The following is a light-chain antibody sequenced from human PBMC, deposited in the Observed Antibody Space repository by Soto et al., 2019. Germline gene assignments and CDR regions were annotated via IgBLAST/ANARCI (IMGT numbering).Light chain of an antibody. CDR2: GAS. CDR1: QSVSSN. J-gene: IGKJ3*01. CDR3: QQYTNWPPFT. Sequence: EIVMTQSPATLSVSPGERATLSCRASQSVSSNLAWYQQKPGQAPRLLIYGASTRATGIPARFSGSGSGTEFTLTISSLQSEDFAFYYCQQYTNWPPFTFGPGTKVDIK. V-gene: IGKV3-15*01.